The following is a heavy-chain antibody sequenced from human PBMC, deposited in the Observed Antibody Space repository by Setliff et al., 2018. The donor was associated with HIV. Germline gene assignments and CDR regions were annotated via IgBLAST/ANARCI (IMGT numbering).Heavy chain of an antibody. CDR2: ISPKYGGT. CDR1: GYSFSDYY. V-gene: IGHV1-2*02. J-gene: IGHJ3*02. D-gene: IGHD2-15*01. CDR3: ARDQTPLDAFDI. Sequence: ASVKVSCKASGYSFSDYYIHWVRQAPGHGFQWMGWISPKYGGTNYAQNFQGRVTMTRDTSISTAYMELSSLGSDDTAVYFCARDQTPLDAFDIWGQGTMVTVSS.